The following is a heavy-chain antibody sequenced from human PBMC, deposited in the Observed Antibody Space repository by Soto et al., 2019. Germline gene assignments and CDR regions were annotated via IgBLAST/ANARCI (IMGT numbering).Heavy chain of an antibody. CDR2: INRSGST. CDR1: GGSFSGYY. CDR3: ARGIRNLDWLRFDY. D-gene: IGHD3-9*01. V-gene: IGHV4-34*01. Sequence: SETLSLTCAVYGGSFSGYYWTWIRQPPGKGLEWIGEINRSGSTNYSPSLKSRVTISLDTSKNQFSLKLSSVTAADTAVYYCARGIRNLDWLRFDYWGQGALVTVSS. J-gene: IGHJ4*02.